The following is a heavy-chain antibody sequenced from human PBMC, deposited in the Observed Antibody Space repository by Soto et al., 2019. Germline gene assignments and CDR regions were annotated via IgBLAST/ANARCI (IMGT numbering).Heavy chain of an antibody. CDR1: GYSFTSYW. V-gene: IGHV5-51*01. D-gene: IGHD3-9*01. CDR2: IYPGYSDT. J-gene: IGHJ4*02. CDR3: ASVSQYYDILTCYHLFDY. Sequence: GESLKISCKGSGYSFTSYWIGWVRQMPGKGLEWMGIIYPGYSDTRYSPSFQGQVTISADKTISTAYLQWSSLQASDTAMYYCASVSQYYDILTCYHLFDYWGQGTLVTVSS.